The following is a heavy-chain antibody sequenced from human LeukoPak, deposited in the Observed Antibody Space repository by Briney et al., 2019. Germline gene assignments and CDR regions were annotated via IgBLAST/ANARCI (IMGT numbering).Heavy chain of an antibody. Sequence: SETLSLTCTVSGGSISSSSYYWGWIRQPPGKGLEWIGSIYYSGSTYYNPSLKSRVTMSVDTSKNQFSLKLSSVTAADTAVYYCAREIVVVPAAIGGHNWFDPWGQGTLVTVSS. CDR2: IYYSGST. CDR1: GGSISSSSYY. J-gene: IGHJ5*02. D-gene: IGHD2-2*01. V-gene: IGHV4-39*07. CDR3: AREIVVVPAAIGGHNWFDP.